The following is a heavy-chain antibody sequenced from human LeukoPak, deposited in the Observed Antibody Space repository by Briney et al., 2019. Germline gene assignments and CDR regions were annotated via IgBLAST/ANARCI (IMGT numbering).Heavy chain of an antibody. CDR3: AKESVVPAAAYYYYYMDV. J-gene: IGHJ6*03. Sequence: PGGSLRLSCAASGFTFSNYGINWVRQAPGKGLEWVPYINFGSSTIYYADSVKGRFTVSRDNSKNTLYLQMNSLRAEDTAVYYCAKESVVPAAAYYYYYMDVWGKGTTVTVSS. V-gene: IGHV3-48*01. D-gene: IGHD2-2*01. CDR1: GFTFSNYG. CDR2: INFGSSTI.